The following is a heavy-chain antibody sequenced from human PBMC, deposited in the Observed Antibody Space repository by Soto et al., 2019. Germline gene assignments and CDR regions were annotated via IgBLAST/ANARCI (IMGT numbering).Heavy chain of an antibody. Sequence: GESLKISCKGSGCSFTSYWIGWVRQMPGKGLEWMGIIYPGDSDTRYSPSFQGQVTISADKSISTAYLQWSSLKASDTAMYYCARTQTIYDFWSGYPALFDYWGKGTLVAVSS. CDR1: GCSFTSYW. V-gene: IGHV5-51*01. CDR3: ARTQTIYDFWSGYPALFDY. J-gene: IGHJ4*02. CDR2: IYPGDSDT. D-gene: IGHD3-3*01.